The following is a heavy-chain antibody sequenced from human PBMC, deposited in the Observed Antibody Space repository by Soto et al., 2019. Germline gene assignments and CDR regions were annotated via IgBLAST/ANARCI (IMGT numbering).Heavy chain of an antibody. CDR2: ISVSGTSR. J-gene: IGHJ4*02. V-gene: IGHV3-23*01. CDR1: GFPFSTYA. Sequence: GGSLRLSCAASGFPFSTYAMSWVRQAPGKGLEWVSAISVSGTSRYYADSAKGRFTISRDNSKNTLFLQLNSLRAEDTAVYYCAKELLRLGESRDRYFDYWGQGPSITVSS. D-gene: IGHD3-10*01. CDR3: AKELLRLGESRDRYFDY.